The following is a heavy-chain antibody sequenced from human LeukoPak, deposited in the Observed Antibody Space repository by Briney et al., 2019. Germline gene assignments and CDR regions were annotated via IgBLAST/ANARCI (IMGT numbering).Heavy chain of an antibody. Sequence: ASVKVSCKASGYTFTIYGISWVRQAPGQGLEWMGWISAYNGNTNYAQKLQGRVTMTTDTSTSTAYMELRSLRSDDTAVYYCARFHYYYDSSGYYGYFDYWGQGTLVTVSS. V-gene: IGHV1-18*01. CDR2: ISAYNGNT. D-gene: IGHD3-22*01. CDR3: ARFHYYYDSSGYYGYFDY. J-gene: IGHJ4*02. CDR1: GYTFTIYG.